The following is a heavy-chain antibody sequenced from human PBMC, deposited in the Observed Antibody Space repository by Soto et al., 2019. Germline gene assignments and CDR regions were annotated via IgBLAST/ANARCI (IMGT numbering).Heavy chain of an antibody. D-gene: IGHD3-10*01. Sequence: EVQLVESGGGLVQPGRSLRLSCAASGFTFDDYAMRWVRQAPGKGLEWVSGISWNSGSIGYADSVKGRFTISRDNAKNSLYLQMNSLRAEDTALYYWAKDTLDARRGSSEHFDYWGQGTLVTVSS. CDR3: AKDTLDARRGSSEHFDY. CDR1: GFTFDDYA. CDR2: ISWNSGSI. J-gene: IGHJ4*02. V-gene: IGHV3-9*01.